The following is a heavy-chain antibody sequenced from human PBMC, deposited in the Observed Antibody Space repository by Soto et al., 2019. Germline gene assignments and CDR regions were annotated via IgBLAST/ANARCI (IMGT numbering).Heavy chain of an antibody. Sequence: PSETLSLTCTVSGGSISSGGYYWSWIRQHPGKGLEWIGYIYYSGSTYYNPSLKSRVTISVDTSKNQFSLKLSSVTDADTAVYSCARVRQELERRGNDAFDIWGQGTMVTVSS. CDR3: ARVRQELERRGNDAFDI. J-gene: IGHJ3*02. V-gene: IGHV4-31*03. D-gene: IGHD1-1*01. CDR2: IYYSGST. CDR1: GGSISSGGYY.